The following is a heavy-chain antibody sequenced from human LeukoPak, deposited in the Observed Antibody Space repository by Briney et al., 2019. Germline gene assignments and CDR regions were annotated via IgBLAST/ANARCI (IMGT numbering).Heavy chain of an antibody. J-gene: IGHJ3*02. Sequence: SETLSLTCTVSGGSTSSSDYYWGWIRQPPDEGLEWIASIRYSGNTYYNPSLKSRVTISVDTSRNQFSLKLSSVTAADTAVYYCARLGGTYDAFDIWGQGTMVTVSS. V-gene: IGHV4-39*01. CDR2: IRYSGNT. CDR1: GGSTSSSDYY. CDR3: ARLGGTYDAFDI. D-gene: IGHD1-26*01.